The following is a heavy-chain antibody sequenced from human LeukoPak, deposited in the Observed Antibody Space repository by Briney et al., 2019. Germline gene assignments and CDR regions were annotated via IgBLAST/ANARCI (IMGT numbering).Heavy chain of an antibody. D-gene: IGHD3-10*01. V-gene: IGHV1-18*01. CDR2: ISAYNGHT. J-gene: IGHJ4*02. CDR1: GYTFITYG. CDR3: ARSITMVRGVISGPDY. Sequence: GASVKVSCKASGYTFITYGINWVRQAPGQGLEWMGWISAYNGHTKYAQKLQGRVTMTTDTSTTTANMELRSLRSDDTAVYYCARSITMVRGVISGPDYWGQGTLVTVSS.